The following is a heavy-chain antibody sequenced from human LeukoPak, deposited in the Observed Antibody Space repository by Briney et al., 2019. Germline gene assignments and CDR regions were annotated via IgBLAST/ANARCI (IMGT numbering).Heavy chain of an antibody. CDR1: GYTFTSNY. CDR2: IHPSGGNT. D-gene: IGHD4-23*01. CDR3: ARGWTLVGFDP. V-gene: IGHV1-46*01. J-gene: IGHJ5*02. Sequence: ASVKVSCKASGYTFTSNYMHWVRQAPGQGLEWMGIIHPSGGNTNYAQKFQGRVTITRNTSISTAYMELSSLRSEDTAVYYCARGWTLVGFDPWGQGTLVTVSS.